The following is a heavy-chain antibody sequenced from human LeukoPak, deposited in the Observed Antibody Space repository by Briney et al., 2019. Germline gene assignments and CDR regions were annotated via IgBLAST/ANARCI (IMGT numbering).Heavy chain of an antibody. D-gene: IGHD3-22*01. Sequence: ASVKVSCKASGYTFTGYYMHWGRQAPGQGLEWMGWINPNSGGTNYAQKFQGRVTMTRDTSISTAYMELSRLRSDDTAVYYCARDVSYYDSSGYYYYGMDVWGQGTTVTVSS. CDR1: GYTFTGYY. V-gene: IGHV1-2*02. J-gene: IGHJ6*02. CDR3: ARDVSYYDSSGYYYYGMDV. CDR2: INPNSGGT.